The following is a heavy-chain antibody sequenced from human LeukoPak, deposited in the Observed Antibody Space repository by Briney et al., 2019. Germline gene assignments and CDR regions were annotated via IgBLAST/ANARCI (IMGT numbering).Heavy chain of an antibody. CDR2: IIPILGTA. CDR1: GGTLSSYA. Sequence: ASVKVSCKASGGTLSSYAISWVRQAPGQGLEWMGWIIPILGTANYAQKVQGRVTITTDESTSTAYMELSSLRSEDTAVYYCARDLTGTNWFDPWGQGTLVTVSS. D-gene: IGHD1-7*01. J-gene: IGHJ5*02. CDR3: ARDLTGTNWFDP. V-gene: IGHV1-69*05.